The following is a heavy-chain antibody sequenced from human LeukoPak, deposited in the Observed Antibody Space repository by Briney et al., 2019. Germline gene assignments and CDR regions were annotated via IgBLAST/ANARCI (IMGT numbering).Heavy chain of an antibody. Sequence: GASVKVSCKASGGTFSSYAISWVRQAPGQGLEWMGGIIPIFGTANYVQKFQGRVTITADESTSTAYMELSSLRSEDTAVYYCARSYDSSGYYYWSAYYFDYWGQGTLVTVSS. J-gene: IGHJ4*02. D-gene: IGHD3-22*01. CDR1: GGTFSSYA. CDR3: ARSYDSSGYYYWSAYYFDY. CDR2: IIPIFGTA. V-gene: IGHV1-69*13.